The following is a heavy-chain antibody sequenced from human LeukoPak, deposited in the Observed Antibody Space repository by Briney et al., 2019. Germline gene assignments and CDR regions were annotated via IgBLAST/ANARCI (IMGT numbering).Heavy chain of an antibody. Sequence: SETLSLTCTVSGGSISSYYWSWIRQPPGKGLEWIGYIYYSGSTNYNPSLKSRVTISVDTSKNQFSLKLSSVTAADTAVYYCARVRITMIVVAHAMDAFDIWGQGTMVTVSS. CDR2: IYYSGST. J-gene: IGHJ3*02. CDR1: GGSISSYY. V-gene: IGHV4-59*01. CDR3: ARVRITMIVVAHAMDAFDI. D-gene: IGHD3-22*01.